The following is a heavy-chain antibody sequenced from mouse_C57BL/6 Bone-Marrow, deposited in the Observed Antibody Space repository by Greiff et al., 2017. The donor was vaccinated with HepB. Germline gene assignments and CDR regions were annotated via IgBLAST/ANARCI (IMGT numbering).Heavy chain of an antibody. Sequence: QVQLQQSGPELVKPGASVKISCKASGYAFSSSWMNWVKQRPGKGLEWIGRIYPGDGGTNYNGKFKGKATLTADKSSSTAYMQLSSLTSEDSAVYFCARDPLYDDYYGGYFDYWGQGTTLTVSS. D-gene: IGHD2-3*01. J-gene: IGHJ2*01. CDR2: IYPGDGGT. CDR3: ARDPLYDDYYGGYFDY. V-gene: IGHV1-82*01. CDR1: GYAFSSSW.